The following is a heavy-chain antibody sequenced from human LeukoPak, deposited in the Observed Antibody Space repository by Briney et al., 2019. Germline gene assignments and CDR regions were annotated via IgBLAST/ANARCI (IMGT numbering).Heavy chain of an antibody. V-gene: IGHV1-3*03. CDR3: ARGIEYYDFWSGYLGEGSYYMDV. J-gene: IGHJ6*03. D-gene: IGHD3-3*01. CDR1: GYTFTSYA. Sequence: ASVKVSCKASGYTFTSYAMHWVRQAPGQRLEWMGWINAGNGNTKYSQEFQGRVTITRDTSASTAYMELGSLRSEDMAVYYCARGIEYYDFWSGYLGEGSYYMDVWGKGTTVTVSS. CDR2: INAGNGNT.